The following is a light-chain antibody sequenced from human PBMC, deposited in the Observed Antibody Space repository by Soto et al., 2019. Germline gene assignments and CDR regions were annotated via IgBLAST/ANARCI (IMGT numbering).Light chain of an antibody. CDR3: QQRSNWPLP. V-gene: IGKV3-11*01. CDR1: QSVSSY. CDR2: DAS. Sequence: IVLTQSPATLSLYPGERATLSCRASQSVSSYLAWYQQKPGQAPRLLIYDASNRATGIPARFSGSGSGTDFTLTISSLEPEDFAVYYCQQRSNWPLPFGGGTKVDIK. J-gene: IGKJ4*01.